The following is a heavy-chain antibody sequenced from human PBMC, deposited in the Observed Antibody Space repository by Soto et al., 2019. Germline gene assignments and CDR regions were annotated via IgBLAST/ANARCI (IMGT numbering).Heavy chain of an antibody. CDR1: GGSISISSYY. Sequence: SETLSLTCTVSGGSISISSYYWGWIRQPPGKGLEWIGSIYYSGSTYYNPSLKSRVTISVDTSKNQFSLKLSSVTAADTAVYYCARQGRSGYDVYYYYYYMDVWGKGTTVTVSS. J-gene: IGHJ6*03. V-gene: IGHV4-39*01. CDR3: ARQGRSGYDVYYYYYYMDV. CDR2: IYYSGST. D-gene: IGHD5-12*01.